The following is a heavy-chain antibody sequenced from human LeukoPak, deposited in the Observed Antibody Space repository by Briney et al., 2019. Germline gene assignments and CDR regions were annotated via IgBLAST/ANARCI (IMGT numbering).Heavy chain of an antibody. Sequence: PGGSLRLSCAASGFTFSSYAMSWVRQAPGKGLEWVSAISGSGGSTYYADSVKGRFTISRDNSKNTLYLQMNSLRGEDTAIYYCATYRQVMLPFEAWGRGTLVTVSS. CDR2: ISGSGGST. J-gene: IGHJ5*02. V-gene: IGHV3-23*01. CDR3: ATYRQVMLPFEA. CDR1: GFTFSSYA. D-gene: IGHD5-18*01.